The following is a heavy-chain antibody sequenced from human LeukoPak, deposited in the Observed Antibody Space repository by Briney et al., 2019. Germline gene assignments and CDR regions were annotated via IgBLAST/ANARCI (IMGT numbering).Heavy chain of an antibody. CDR2: IYHSGST. Sequence: SETLSLTCSVSDGSISSYYWSWIRQPPGKGQEWIGSIYHSGSTYYNPSLKSRVTISVDTSKNQFSLKLSSVTAADTAVYYCARDGSGTYYYDSSGYPDVWGKGTTVTVSS. D-gene: IGHD3-22*01. V-gene: IGHV4-38-2*02. J-gene: IGHJ6*04. CDR1: DGSISSYY. CDR3: ARDGSGTYYYDSSGYPDV.